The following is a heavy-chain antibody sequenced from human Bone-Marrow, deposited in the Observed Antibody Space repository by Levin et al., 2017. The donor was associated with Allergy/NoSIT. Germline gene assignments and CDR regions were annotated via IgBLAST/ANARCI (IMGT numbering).Heavy chain of an antibody. CDR3: ARAHVESSPGTGKFDP. CDR1: GYNFNTYD. J-gene: IGHJ5*02. V-gene: IGHV1-8*01. CDR2: MNPKTGNR. Sequence: ASVNVSCRASGYNFNTYDINWVRQAPGQGLEWMGWMNPKTGNRKYAQKFQGRVTMTADASVITAYMDLNNLTSEDTAMYFCARAHVESSPGTGKFDPWGQGTLVTISS. D-gene: IGHD1-14*01.